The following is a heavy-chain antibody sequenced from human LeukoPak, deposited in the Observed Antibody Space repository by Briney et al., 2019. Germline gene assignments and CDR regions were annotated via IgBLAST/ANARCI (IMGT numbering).Heavy chain of an antibody. Sequence: SETLSLTCTVSGGSISSYYWGWIRQPPGKGLEWIGSIYHSGSTYYNPSLKSRVTISVDTSKNQFSLKLRSVTAADTAVYYCARPRNLLESWFDPWGQGTLVTVSS. J-gene: IGHJ5*02. V-gene: IGHV4-38-2*02. D-gene: IGHD1-14*01. CDR3: ARPRNLLESWFDP. CDR1: GGSISSYY. CDR2: IYHSGST.